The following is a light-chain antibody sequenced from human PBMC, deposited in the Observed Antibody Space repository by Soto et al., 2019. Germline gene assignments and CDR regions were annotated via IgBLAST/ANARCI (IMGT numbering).Light chain of an antibody. CDR3: KSYAGSNTYV. V-gene: IGLV2-8*01. J-gene: IGLJ1*01. Sequence: QSVLTQPPSASGSPGQSVTISCTGTKSDIGVYDFVSWYQHHPDKAPRLIIYEGVQRPSGVPDRFSGSKSGNTASLTVSGLQAADEADYFCKSYAGSNTYVFGSGTKVTVL. CDR2: EGV. CDR1: KSDIGVYDF.